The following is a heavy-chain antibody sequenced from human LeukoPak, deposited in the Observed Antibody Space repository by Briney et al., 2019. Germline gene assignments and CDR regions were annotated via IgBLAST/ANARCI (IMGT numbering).Heavy chain of an antibody. CDR2: TYPNSGAT. Sequence: ASVKVSCKTSGYTFTAYYMYWLRQAPGQGLECMGWTYPNSGATGYAQNFQGRVTMTRDTSVSTIYMELSRLRSDDTAVYYCARDGVSTTPDFDYWGQGTLVTVSS. D-gene: IGHD2-8*01. CDR3: ARDGVSTTPDFDY. J-gene: IGHJ4*02. CDR1: GYTFTAYY. V-gene: IGHV1-2*02.